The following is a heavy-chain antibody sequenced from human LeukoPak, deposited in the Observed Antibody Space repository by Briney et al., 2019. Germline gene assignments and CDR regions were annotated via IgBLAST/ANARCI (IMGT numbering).Heavy chain of an antibody. Sequence: GGSLRLSCAASGFTFSSYEMNWVRQAPGKGLEWVPYIRGSGSTKYYADSVKGRFTISRDNAKNSLYLQMNSLRAEDTAIYYCARRGAALVDRAIDYWGQRTLVTVSS. D-gene: IGHD5-18*01. CDR1: GFTFSSYE. V-gene: IGHV3-48*03. CDR2: IRGSGSTK. J-gene: IGHJ4*02. CDR3: ARRGAALVDRAIDY.